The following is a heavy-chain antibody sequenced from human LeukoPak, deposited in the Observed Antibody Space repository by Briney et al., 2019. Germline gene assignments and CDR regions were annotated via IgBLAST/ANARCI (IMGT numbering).Heavy chain of an antibody. CDR1: GFSFSDYG. J-gene: IGHJ5*02. Sequence: GGSLRLSCVISGFSFSDYGMHWVRQAPGEGPEWLALISYDGNTKYYADSVNGRFTISRDNSENTLYLQMNGLTAEDTAMYYCARDSYQDYYGRFDPWGQGTLVIVSS. CDR3: ARDSYQDYYGRFDP. D-gene: IGHD3-10*01. CDR2: ISYDGNTK. V-gene: IGHV3-30*03.